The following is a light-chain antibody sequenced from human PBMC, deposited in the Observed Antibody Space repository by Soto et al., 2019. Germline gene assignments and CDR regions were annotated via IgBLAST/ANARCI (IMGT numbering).Light chain of an antibody. J-gene: IGLJ1*01. CDR1: SSDVGAYNY. CDR3: SPYTSSSTLYV. Sequence: SALTQPASVSGSPGQSITISCTGTSSDVGAYNYVSGYQQHPVKAPHLMITEVRNRPSGVSNRFSGSKTGNTASLTISGLQAEDEADYFCSPYTSSSTLYVFGTGTKGTVL. V-gene: IGLV2-14*01. CDR2: EVR.